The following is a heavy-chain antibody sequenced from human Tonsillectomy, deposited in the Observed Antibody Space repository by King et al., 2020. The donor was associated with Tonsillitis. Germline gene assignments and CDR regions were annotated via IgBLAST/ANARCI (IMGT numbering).Heavy chain of an antibody. CDR3: ARDISDFWSGYYPWFDP. CDR2: IYTSGST. D-gene: IGHD3-3*01. V-gene: IGHV4-61*02. CDR1: GGSISSGSYY. Sequence: VQLQESGPGLVKPSQTLSLTCTVSGGSISSGSYYWSWIRQPAGKGLEWIGRIYTSGSTNYNPSLKSRVTMSVDTSKNQFSLKLSSVTAADTAVYYCARDISDFWSGYYPWFDPGGQGTLVTVPS. J-gene: IGHJ5*02.